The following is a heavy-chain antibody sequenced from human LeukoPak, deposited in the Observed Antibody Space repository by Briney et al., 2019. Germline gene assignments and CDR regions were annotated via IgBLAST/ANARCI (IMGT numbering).Heavy chain of an antibody. D-gene: IGHD2-21*01. Sequence: GESLKISCKGSGYSFTSYWIGWVRQMPGKGLEWMGIIYPGDSDTRYSPSFQGQVTTSADKSISTAYLQWSSLKASDTAMYYCARPVGPYCGGDCYSDYWGQGTLVTVSS. V-gene: IGHV5-51*01. CDR1: GYSFTSYW. CDR3: ARPVGPYCGGDCYSDY. CDR2: IYPGDSDT. J-gene: IGHJ4*02.